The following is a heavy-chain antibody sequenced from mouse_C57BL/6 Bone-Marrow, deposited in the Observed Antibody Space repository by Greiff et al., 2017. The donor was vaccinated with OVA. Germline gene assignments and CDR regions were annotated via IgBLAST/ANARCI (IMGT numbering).Heavy chain of an antibody. D-gene: IGHD6-5*01. Sequence: QVQLQQPGAELVKPGASVKMSCKASGYTFTSYWITWVKQRPGQGLEWIGDIYPGSGSTNYNEKFKSKATLTADKSSSTAYMQLSSLTYEDSAVYYCASYAVIGRGYFDVWGTGTTVTVSS. CDR1: GYTFTSYW. J-gene: IGHJ1*03. V-gene: IGHV1-55*01. CDR3: ASYAVIGRGYFDV. CDR2: IYPGSGST.